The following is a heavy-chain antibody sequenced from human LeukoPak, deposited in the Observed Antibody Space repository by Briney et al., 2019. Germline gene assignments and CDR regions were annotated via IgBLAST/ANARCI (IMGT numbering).Heavy chain of an antibody. V-gene: IGHV3-21*01. CDR2: ISSTSTYI. D-gene: IGHD2-21*02. Sequence: GGALRLSCAASGFTFSSYFMNWVRQAPGKGLEWVSSISSTSTYIYYADSVKGRFTISRDNAKNSLYLQMNSLRAEDTAAYYCARGLCGGDCYSDWGQGTLVTVSS. J-gene: IGHJ4*02. CDR3: ARGLCGGDCYSD. CDR1: GFTFSSYF.